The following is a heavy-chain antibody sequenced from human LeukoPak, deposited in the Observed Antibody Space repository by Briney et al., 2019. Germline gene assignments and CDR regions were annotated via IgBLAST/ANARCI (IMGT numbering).Heavy chain of an antibody. Sequence: PGGSLRLSCVASGFTFSTYWMNWVRQAPGKGLERVGTISPDGSDKYYVESVKGRFTISRDNAKTSLYLQINSLRADDTALYFCARGIVVVVGASDHFDYWGQGTLITVSS. CDR3: ARGIVVVVGASDHFDY. CDR2: ISPDGSDK. D-gene: IGHD2-15*01. J-gene: IGHJ4*02. CDR1: GFTFSTYW. V-gene: IGHV3-7*01.